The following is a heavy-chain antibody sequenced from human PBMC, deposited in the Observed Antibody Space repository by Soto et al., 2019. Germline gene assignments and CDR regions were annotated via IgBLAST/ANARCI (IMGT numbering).Heavy chain of an antibody. Sequence: VKVSCKASGYTFTENDINWVRQATGQGIAWMGWMNPNSGNTGYAQKCQGRVTMTRDNSITTAYMALSILRSEDTAVYFCVRAPLDYYSADSFDNWGQGTLVTVSS. J-gene: IGHJ4*02. V-gene: IGHV1-8*01. D-gene: IGHD2-21*01. CDR3: VRAPLDYYSADSFDN. CDR2: MNPNSGNT. CDR1: GYTFTEND.